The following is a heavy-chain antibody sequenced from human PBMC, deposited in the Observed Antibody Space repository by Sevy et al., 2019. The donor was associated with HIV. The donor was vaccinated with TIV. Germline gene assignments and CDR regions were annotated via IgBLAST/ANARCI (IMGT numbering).Heavy chain of an antibody. V-gene: IGHV3-15*01. J-gene: IGHJ4*02. Sequence: GGSLRLSCAASGFTFSNAWMSWVRQAPGKGLEWVGRIKSKTDGGTTDYAAPVKGRFTISRDDSKNTLYLQMNSMKTEDTADYYCTTQTPYSSSLTRDYWGQGTLVTVSS. CDR3: TTQTPYSSSLTRDY. D-gene: IGHD6-6*01. CDR2: IKSKTDGGTT. CDR1: GFTFSNAW.